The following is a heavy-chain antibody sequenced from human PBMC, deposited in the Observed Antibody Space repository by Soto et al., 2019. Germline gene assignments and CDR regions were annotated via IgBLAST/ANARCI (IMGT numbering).Heavy chain of an antibody. CDR1: GGTFSSYA. V-gene: IGHV1-69*01. D-gene: IGHD6-13*01. CDR2: TIPIFGTA. CDR3: ARDTLVGSSWYYQFDY. Sequence: QVQLVQSGAEVKKPGSSVKVSCKASGGTFSSYAISWVRQAPGQGLEWMGGTIPIFGTANYAQKFQGRVTITADESTSTAYMELSSLRSEDTAVYYCARDTLVGSSWYYQFDYWGQGTLVTVSS. J-gene: IGHJ4*02.